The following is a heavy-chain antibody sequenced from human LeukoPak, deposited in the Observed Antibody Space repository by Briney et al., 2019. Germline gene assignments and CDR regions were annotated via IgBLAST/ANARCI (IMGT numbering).Heavy chain of an antibody. CDR2: IAYSGST. D-gene: IGHD3-16*01. Sequence: SETLSLTCSVSGDSITSYYWTWIGQPPGKGLEWSGYIAYSGSTSYNSSLKSRVTMSIDMSKNQFSMNLSSVTAADTAVYYCARGRLRSVLDYWGQGTLVTVSS. CDR3: ARGRLRSVLDY. V-gene: IGHV4-59*01. J-gene: IGHJ4*02. CDR1: GDSITSYY.